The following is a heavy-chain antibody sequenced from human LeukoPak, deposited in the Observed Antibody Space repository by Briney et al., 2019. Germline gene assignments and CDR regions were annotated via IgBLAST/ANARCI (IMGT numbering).Heavy chain of an antibody. V-gene: IGHV3-11*04. Sequence: GGSLRLSCAASGFTFSDYYMSWVRQAPGKGLEWVSDISGHEITTYYADSVKGRYTVSRDNANNSLYLQMNSLRAEDTAVYYCAREEDADRYPSGSGNYPYYYYYYGMDVWGQGTTVTVSS. J-gene: IGHJ6*02. CDR1: GFTFSDYY. CDR3: AREEDADRYPSGSGNYPYYYYYYGMDV. D-gene: IGHD3-10*01. CDR2: ISGHEITT.